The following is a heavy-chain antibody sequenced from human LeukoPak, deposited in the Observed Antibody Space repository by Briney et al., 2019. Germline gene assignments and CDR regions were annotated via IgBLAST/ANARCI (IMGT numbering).Heavy chain of an antibody. CDR1: VFTFDEYA. Sequence: GRSLRLSCAASVFTFDEYALHCVRQAPGKGLEWVSSITWNSGSIAYANSVKGRFIISRDNAKNSLYLQMNSLRSEDTALYFCAKEASVAGVLSRLDLWGQGTLVTVSS. D-gene: IGHD6-19*01. CDR2: ITWNSGSI. V-gene: IGHV3-9*01. J-gene: IGHJ5*02. CDR3: AKEASVAGVLSRLDL.